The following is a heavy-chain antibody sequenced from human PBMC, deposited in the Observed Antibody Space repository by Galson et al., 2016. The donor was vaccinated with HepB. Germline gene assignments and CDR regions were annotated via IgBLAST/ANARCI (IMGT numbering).Heavy chain of an antibody. J-gene: IGHJ4*02. Sequence: SETLSLTCAVSGGSLSSTWCTWVRQPPGKGLEWIGDTHQTEGTNYSPSLRSRVRISLDQSKNQFSLTLASVTAADTAVYYCATRQWVHVWGQGTLVTVSS. CDR2: THQTEGT. D-gene: IGHD1-26*01. V-gene: IGHV4-4*02. CDR1: GGSLSSTW. CDR3: ATRQWVHV.